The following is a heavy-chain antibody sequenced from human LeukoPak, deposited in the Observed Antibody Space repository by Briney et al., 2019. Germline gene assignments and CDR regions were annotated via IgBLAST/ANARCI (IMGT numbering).Heavy chain of an antibody. Sequence: SETLSLTCTVSGGSISSYYWSWIRQPPGKGLEWIGYIYYSGSTNYNPSLKSRVTISVDTSKNQFSLKLTSVTAADTAVYYCARQLWWFDPWGQGTLVTVSS. J-gene: IGHJ5*02. CDR2: IYYSGST. CDR3: ARQLWWFDP. V-gene: IGHV4-59*08. CDR1: GGSISSYY. D-gene: IGHD3-16*01.